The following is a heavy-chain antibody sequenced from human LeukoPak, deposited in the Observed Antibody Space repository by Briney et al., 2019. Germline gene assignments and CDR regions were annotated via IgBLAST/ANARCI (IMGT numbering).Heavy chain of an antibody. CDR3: ASSQDSSGYRDH. D-gene: IGHD3-22*01. J-gene: IGHJ4*02. CDR1: GFTFSSYS. Sequence: GGSLRLSCAASGFTFSSYSMNWVRQAPGKGLEWVSSISSSSSYIYYADSVKGRFTISRDNAKNSLYLQMNSLRAEDTAVYYCASSQDSSGYRDHWGQGTLVTVSS. CDR2: ISSSSSYI. V-gene: IGHV3-21*01.